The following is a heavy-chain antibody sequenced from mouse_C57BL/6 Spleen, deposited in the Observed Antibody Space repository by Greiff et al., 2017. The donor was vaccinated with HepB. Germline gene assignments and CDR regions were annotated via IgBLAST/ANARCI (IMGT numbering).Heavy chain of an antibody. CDR2: IYPGSGST. V-gene: IGHV1-55*01. CDR1: GYTFTSYW. J-gene: IGHJ1*03. Sequence: VQLQQPGAELVKPGASVKMSCKASGYTFTSYWITWVKQRPGQGLEWIGDIYPGSGSTNYNEKFKSKATLTVDTSSSTAYMQLSSLTSEDSAVYDCARRPRGKTWYFDVWGTGTTVTVSS. CDR3: ARRPRGKTWYFDV. D-gene: IGHD2-1*01.